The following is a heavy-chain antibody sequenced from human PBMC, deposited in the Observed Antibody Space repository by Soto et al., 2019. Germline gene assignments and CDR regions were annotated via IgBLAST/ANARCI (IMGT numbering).Heavy chain of an antibody. V-gene: IGHV4-39*01. CDR3: ARMTVLRFLEWLPNSTDFDY. CDR2: IYYSGST. J-gene: IGHJ4*02. D-gene: IGHD3-3*01. CDR1: GGSISSSSYY. Sequence: SDTLSLTCTVSGGSISSSSYYWGWIRQPPGKGLEWIGSIYYSGSTYYNPSLKSRVTISVDTSKNQFSLKLSSVTAADTAVYYCARMTVLRFLEWLPNSTDFDYWGQGTLVTVSS.